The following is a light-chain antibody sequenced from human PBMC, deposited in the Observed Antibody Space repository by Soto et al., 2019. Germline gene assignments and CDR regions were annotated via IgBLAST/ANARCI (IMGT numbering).Light chain of an antibody. CDR3: GSWDSSLSAVV. J-gene: IGLJ1*01. V-gene: IGLV1-51*02. CDR2: EDS. Sequence: QSVLTQPPSVSVAPGQKVTISCSGSGSNTGKNYVSWYQQLPGTAPKLLIYEDSRRPSGIPDRFSGSKSGTSATLGITGLQTGDEADYYCGSWDSSLSAVVFGTGTKLTVL. CDR1: GSNTGKNY.